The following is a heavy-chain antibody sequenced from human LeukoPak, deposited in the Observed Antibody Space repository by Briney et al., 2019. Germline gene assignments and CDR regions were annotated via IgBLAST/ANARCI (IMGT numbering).Heavy chain of an antibody. CDR3: ARGKRDSSGYYYPFDY. CDR1: GFTVSSDY. CDR2: IYSGGTT. D-gene: IGHD3-22*01. Sequence: GGSLRLSCAASGFTVSSDYISWVRQAPGKGLEYVSVIYSGGTTYYAASVEGRFSISRDNSKNKVYLQMNNLRAEDTAVYYCARGKRDSSGYYYPFDYWGQGTLVTVSS. V-gene: IGHV3-53*01. J-gene: IGHJ4*02.